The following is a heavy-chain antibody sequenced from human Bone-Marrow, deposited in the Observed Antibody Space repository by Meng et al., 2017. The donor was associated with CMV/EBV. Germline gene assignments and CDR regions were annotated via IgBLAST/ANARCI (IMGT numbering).Heavy chain of an antibody. CDR3: ARGDYVWGSYRYGGFWFDP. Sequence: SFSGYYWSSIRQPPGKGLEWIGEINHSGSTNYNPSLKSRVTISVDTSKNQFSLKLSSVTAADTAVYYCARGDYVWGSYRYGGFWFDPWGQGTLVTVSS. J-gene: IGHJ5*02. CDR2: INHSGST. D-gene: IGHD3-16*02. CDR1: SFSGYY. V-gene: IGHV4-34*01.